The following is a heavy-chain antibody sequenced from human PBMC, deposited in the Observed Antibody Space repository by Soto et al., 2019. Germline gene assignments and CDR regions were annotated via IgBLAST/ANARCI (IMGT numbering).Heavy chain of an antibody. CDR3: GGAQRGYRGYDIDY. Sequence: QMQLVQSGPEVKKPGTSVKVSCKASGFTFTSSAVQWVRQARGQRLEWIGWIVVGSGNTNYAQKFQERVTITRDMPTNTAYMELSSLRSEDTAVYYCGGAQRGYRGYDIDYWGQGTLVTVSS. CDR1: GFTFTSSA. J-gene: IGHJ4*02. CDR2: IVVGSGNT. V-gene: IGHV1-58*01. D-gene: IGHD5-12*01.